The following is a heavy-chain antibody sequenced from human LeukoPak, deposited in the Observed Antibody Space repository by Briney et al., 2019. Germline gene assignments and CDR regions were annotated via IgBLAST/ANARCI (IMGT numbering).Heavy chain of an antibody. CDR1: GGSFSGYY. CDR3: ARLGAYYYYYMDV. D-gene: IGHD3-16*01. CDR2: INHSRST. J-gene: IGHJ6*03. V-gene: IGHV4-34*01. Sequence: PSETLSLTCAVYGGSFSGYYWSWIRQPPGKGLEWIGEINHSRSTNYNPSLKSRVTISVDTSRNQFSLKLSSVTAADTAVYYCARLGAYYYYYMDVWGKGTTVTVSS.